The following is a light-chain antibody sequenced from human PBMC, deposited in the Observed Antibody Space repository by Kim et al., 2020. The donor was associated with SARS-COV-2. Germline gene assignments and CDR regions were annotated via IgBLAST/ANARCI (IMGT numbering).Light chain of an antibody. CDR3: QQYHSYPRT. CDR1: LHISAY. J-gene: IGKJ1*01. CDR2: AAS. V-gene: IGKV1-8*01. Sequence: AIRMTQSPSSLSASTGDRVTITCRASLHISAYLAWYQQKPGKAPELLIYAASTLQSGVPSRFSGSGSGTNFTLTISCLQSEDFANYYCQQYHSYPRTFGQGTKVDIK.